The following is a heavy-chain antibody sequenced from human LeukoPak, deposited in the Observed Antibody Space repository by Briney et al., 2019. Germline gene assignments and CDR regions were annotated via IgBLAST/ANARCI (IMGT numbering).Heavy chain of an antibody. CDR1: GFTVISNY. CDR3: ARDLPAPTN. D-gene: IGHD2-2*01. V-gene: IGHV3-66*02. J-gene: IGHJ4*02. CDR2: IYSGGST. Sequence: PGGSPRLSCAASGFTVISNYMSWVRQAPGKGLEWDSVIYSGGSTYYADSVKGRFTISRDNSKNTLYLQMNSLRAEDTAVYYCARDLPAPTNWGQGILVPVSS.